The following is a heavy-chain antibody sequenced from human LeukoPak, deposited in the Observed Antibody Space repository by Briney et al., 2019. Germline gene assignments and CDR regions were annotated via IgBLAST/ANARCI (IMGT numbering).Heavy chain of an antibody. V-gene: IGHV3-23*01. CDR3: AKRPAAVRGVIPYVDY. CDR1: GFMFRSSS. CDR2: ISASAGNI. J-gene: IGHJ4*02. D-gene: IGHD3-10*02. Sequence: GGSLRLSCAASGFMFRSSSMSWVRQVPGKGLEWVSTISASAGNIYYADSVKGRFTISKDNSKNTLFLQMYSLRAEDTAIYYCAKRPAAVRGVIPYVDYWGQGTLVTVSS.